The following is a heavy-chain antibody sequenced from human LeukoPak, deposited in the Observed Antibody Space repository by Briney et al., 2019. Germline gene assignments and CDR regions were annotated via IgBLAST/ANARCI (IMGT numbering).Heavy chain of an antibody. Sequence: GESLRLSSAISGFTFAKFAMSWVRQAPGKGLEWVSSIDTSSSYIYYADSVKGRFTISRDNAKNSPYLQMNSLRAEDTAVYYCARAESLAAAAFDYWGQGTLVTVSS. V-gene: IGHV3-21*01. CDR1: GFTFAKFA. CDR3: ARAESLAAAAFDY. CDR2: IDTSSSYI. D-gene: IGHD6-13*01. J-gene: IGHJ4*02.